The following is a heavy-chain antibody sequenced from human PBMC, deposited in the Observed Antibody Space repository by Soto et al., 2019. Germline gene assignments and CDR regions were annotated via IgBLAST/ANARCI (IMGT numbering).Heavy chain of an antibody. CDR3: ARTRRVITMVRQPGRYFDY. CDR1: GGSFSGYY. CDR2: INHSGST. Sequence: SETLSLTCAVYGGSFSGYYWSWIRQPPGKGLEWIGEINHSGSTNYNPSLKSRVTISVDTSKNQFSLKLSSVTAADTAVYYCARTRRVITMVRQPGRYFDYWGQGTLVTVSS. J-gene: IGHJ4*02. V-gene: IGHV4-34*01. D-gene: IGHD3-10*01.